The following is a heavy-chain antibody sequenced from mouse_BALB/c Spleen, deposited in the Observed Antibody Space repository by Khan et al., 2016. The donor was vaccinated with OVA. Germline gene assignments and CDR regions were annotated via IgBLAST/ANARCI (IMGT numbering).Heavy chain of an antibody. CDR3: ARGNYYGYYCDY. CDR2: ISYSGGT. CDR1: GYSITSGYA. V-gene: IGHV3-2*02. D-gene: IGHD1-1*01. J-gene: IGHJ2*01. Sequence: EVQLQESGPGLVKPSQSLSLTCTVTGYSITSGYAWNWIRQFPGNKLEWMGYISYSGGTSYNPSLKSRISITRDTSKNQFFLQLNSVTTEDTATYYWARGNYYGYYCDYWGQGTTLTVSS.